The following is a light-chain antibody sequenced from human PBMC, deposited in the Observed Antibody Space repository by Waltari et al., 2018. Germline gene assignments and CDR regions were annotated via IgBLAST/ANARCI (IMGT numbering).Light chain of an antibody. CDR1: QSVSSN. J-gene: IGKJ5*01. Sequence: EIVMTQSPVPLSVSPGERATLSCRDSQSVSSNLVWYQHKPGQAPRLLIYGAPTRATGIPDRFSGSGSGTEFTLTISSLQSEDFAVYYCQQYNNWPAITVGQGTRLEIK. CDR2: GAP. CDR3: QQYNNWPAIT. V-gene: IGKV3D-15*01.